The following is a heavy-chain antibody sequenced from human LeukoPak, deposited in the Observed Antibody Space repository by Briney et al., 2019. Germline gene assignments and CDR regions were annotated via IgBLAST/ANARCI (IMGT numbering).Heavy chain of an antibody. CDR2: IYTSGST. D-gene: IGHD3-10*01. V-gene: IGHV4-4*07. CDR3: AGAYYYGSGSTDY. CDR1: GASISTNY. J-gene: IGHJ4*02. Sequence: SETLSLTCTVSGASISTNYWSWIRQPPEKGLEWIGRIYTSGSTNYNPSLKSRVTMSVDTSKNQFSLELSSVTAADTAVYYCAGAYYYGSGSTDYWGQGTLVTVSS.